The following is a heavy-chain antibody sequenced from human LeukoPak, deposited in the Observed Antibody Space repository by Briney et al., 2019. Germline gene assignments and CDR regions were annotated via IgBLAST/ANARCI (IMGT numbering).Heavy chain of an antibody. CDR2: ISYDGSNK. D-gene: IGHD3-22*01. CDR3: ARVLTYYYDSSSSDY. Sequence: PGRSLRLSCAASGFTFSSYAMHWVRQAPGKGLEWVAVISYDGSNKYYADSVKGRFTISRDNSKNTLYLQMNSLRAEDTAVYYCARVLTYYYDSSSSDYWGQGTLVTVSS. V-gene: IGHV3-30*04. J-gene: IGHJ4*02. CDR1: GFTFSSYA.